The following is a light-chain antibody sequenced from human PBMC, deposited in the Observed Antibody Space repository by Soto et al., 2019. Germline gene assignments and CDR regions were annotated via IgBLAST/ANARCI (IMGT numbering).Light chain of an antibody. Sequence: QSVLTQPPSVSGAPGQRVTISCTGSSSNIGAGYDVHWYQQLPGTAPKLLIYGNSNRPSGVPDRFSGSKSSTSASLAITGLQAEDEADYYCQSYDSSLSGSEVFGTGTKLTVL. V-gene: IGLV1-40*01. J-gene: IGLJ1*01. CDR2: GNS. CDR3: QSYDSSLSGSEV. CDR1: SSNIGAGYD.